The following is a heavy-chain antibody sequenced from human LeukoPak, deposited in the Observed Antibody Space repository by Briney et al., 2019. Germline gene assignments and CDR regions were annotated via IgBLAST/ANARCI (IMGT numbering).Heavy chain of an antibody. J-gene: IGHJ4*02. CDR1: GGSFSGYY. CDR2: INHSGST. D-gene: IGHD3-10*01. V-gene: IGHV4-34*01. Sequence: SETLSLTCAVYGGSFSGYYWSWIRQPPGKGLGWIGEINHSGSTNYNPSLKSRVTISVDTSKNQFSLKLSSVTAADTAVYYCARDPDYYGSGSHDDYWGQGTLVTVSS. CDR3: ARDPDYYGSGSHDDY.